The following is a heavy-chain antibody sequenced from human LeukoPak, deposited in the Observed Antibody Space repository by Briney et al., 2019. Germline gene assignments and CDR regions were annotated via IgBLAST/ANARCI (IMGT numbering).Heavy chain of an antibody. CDR2: IYYSGST. Sequence: SSETLSLTCTVSGGSISCSSYYWGWIRQPPGKGLEWIGSIYYSGSTYYNPSLKSRVTISVDTSKNQFSLKLSSVTAADTAVYYCARIAVAGTGRYNWFDPWGQGTLVTVSS. V-gene: IGHV4-39*01. D-gene: IGHD6-19*01. J-gene: IGHJ5*02. CDR3: ARIAVAGTGRYNWFDP. CDR1: GGSISCSSYY.